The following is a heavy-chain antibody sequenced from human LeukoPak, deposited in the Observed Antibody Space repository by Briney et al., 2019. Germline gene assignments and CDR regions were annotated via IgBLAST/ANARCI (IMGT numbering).Heavy chain of an antibody. Sequence: GGSLRLSCAASGFTLSRYAMSWVRQAPGKGLEWVSGISASGGSTYYADSVKGRFTISRDTSKNTLYVQMNSLRAEDTAVYYCAKGGDCSSSICYAIDYWGQGTLVIVSS. CDR1: GFTLSRYA. V-gene: IGHV3-23*01. CDR3: AKGGDCSSSICYAIDY. D-gene: IGHD2-2*01. J-gene: IGHJ4*02. CDR2: ISASGGST.